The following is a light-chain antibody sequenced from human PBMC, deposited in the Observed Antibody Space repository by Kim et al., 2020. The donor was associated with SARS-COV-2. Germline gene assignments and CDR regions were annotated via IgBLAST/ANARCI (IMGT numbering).Light chain of an antibody. Sequence: LCPGERVILSCRASQSVADNHLAWFQKEPGQAPRLLIYGTSSRATGIPDRFSGSGSGTDFTLTISRLEPEDSAVYYCQQYDRPPYTFGQGTKLEI. CDR2: GTS. V-gene: IGKV3-20*01. J-gene: IGKJ2*01. CDR1: QSVADNH. CDR3: QQYDRPPYT.